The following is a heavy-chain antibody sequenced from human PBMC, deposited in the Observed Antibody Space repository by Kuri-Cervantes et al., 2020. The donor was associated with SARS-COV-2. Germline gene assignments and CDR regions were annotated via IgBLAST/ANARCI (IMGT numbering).Heavy chain of an antibody. V-gene: IGHV3-30*18. CDR2: ISYDGTIR. Sequence: GGSLRLSCVVSGFTFSNYGMHWVRQAPGKGLEWEAVISYDGTIRYYADSVKGRFTISRDNSRNTVDLQMNSLRGDDTAVYYCAKAVRGHYASGSRDTGGMDVWGQGATVTVSS. J-gene: IGHJ6*01. D-gene: IGHD3-10*01. CDR1: GFTFSNYG. CDR3: AKAVRGHYASGSRDTGGMDV.